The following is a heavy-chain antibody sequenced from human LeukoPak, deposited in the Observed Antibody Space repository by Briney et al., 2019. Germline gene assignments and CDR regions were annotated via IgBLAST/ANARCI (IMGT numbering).Heavy chain of an antibody. J-gene: IGHJ4*02. CDR2: LRRDGSDK. V-gene: IGHV3-30*02. CDR1: GFTFSNYG. CDR3: AKDHSQNFDY. D-gene: IGHD5-18*01. Sequence: HPGGSLRLSCAASGFTFSNYGMHWVRQAPGKGLEWVAFLRRDGSDKYYADSVKGRFTISRDNSKNTVYLQMNSLRPEDTAVYYCAKDHSQNFDYWGQGTLVTVSS.